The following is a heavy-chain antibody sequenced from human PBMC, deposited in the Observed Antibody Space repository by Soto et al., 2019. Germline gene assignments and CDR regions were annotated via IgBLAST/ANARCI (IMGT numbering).Heavy chain of an antibody. D-gene: IGHD2-15*01. Sequence: SETLSLTCTVSGGSISSYYWSWIRQPPGKGLEWIGYIYYSGSTNYNPSLKSRVTISVDTSKNQFSLKLSSVTAADTAVYYYARHNIFNWFDPWGQGTLVTVSS. CDR2: IYYSGST. J-gene: IGHJ5*02. V-gene: IGHV4-59*01. CDR3: ARHNIFNWFDP. CDR1: GGSISSYY.